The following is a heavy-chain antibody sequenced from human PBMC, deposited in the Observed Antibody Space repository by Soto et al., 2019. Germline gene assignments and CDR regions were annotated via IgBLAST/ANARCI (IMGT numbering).Heavy chain of an antibody. J-gene: IGHJ4*02. CDR2: ISTVGSST. V-gene: IGHV3-74*01. CDR3: ARATGSNHPFDY. CDR1: GFTFTSNA. Sequence: PGGSLRLSCAASGFTFTSNAMHWVRQGPGKGLVWVSAISTVGSSTTYADSVKGRFTISRDNAKNTLYLQMNSLRAEDTAVYYCARATGSNHPFDYWGQGSLVTVSS. D-gene: IGHD2-2*01.